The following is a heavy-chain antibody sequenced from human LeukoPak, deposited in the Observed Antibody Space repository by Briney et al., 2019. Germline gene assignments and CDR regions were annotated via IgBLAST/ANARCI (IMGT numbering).Heavy chain of an antibody. V-gene: IGHV1-18*01. Sequence: ASVKVSCKASGDTFTSYGISWVRQAPGQGLEWMGWISAYNGNTNYAQKLQGRVTMTTDTSTSTAYMELRSLRSDDTAVYYCARANTVLRYLGWLKSSNKNYGMDVWGQGTTVTVSS. CDR2: ISAYNGNT. CDR3: ARANTVLRYLGWLKSSNKNYGMDV. D-gene: IGHD3-3*01. CDR1: GDTFTSYG. J-gene: IGHJ6*02.